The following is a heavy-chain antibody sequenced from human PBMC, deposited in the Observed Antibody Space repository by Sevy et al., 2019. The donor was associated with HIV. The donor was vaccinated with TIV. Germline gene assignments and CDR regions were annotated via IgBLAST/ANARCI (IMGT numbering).Heavy chain of an antibody. CDR3: ATGREYYVGNSGYFDY. J-gene: IGHJ4*02. V-gene: IGHV1-24*01. D-gene: IGHD1-26*01. CDR1: GYTLTQLS. CDR2: FDPEDGET. Sequence: ASVKVSCKLSGYTLTQLSMHWVRQAPGKGLEWLGSFDPEDGETIYAQKFQGRFTMTEETSTDTAYMELSSLRSEDTAVYYCATGREYYVGNSGYFDYWGQGTLVTVSS.